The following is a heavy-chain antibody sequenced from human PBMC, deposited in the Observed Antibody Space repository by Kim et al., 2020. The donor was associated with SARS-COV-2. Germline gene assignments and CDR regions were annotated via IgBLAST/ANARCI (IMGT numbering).Heavy chain of an antibody. D-gene: IGHD6-13*01. V-gene: IGHV4-59*08. CDR2: IDYTGST. CDR3: ARRAGQLGTPFDY. CDR1: GGTINSYY. J-gene: IGHJ4*02. Sequence: AETLSLTCISSGGTINSYYWSWIRQSPGKVLEWIGYIDYTGSTKYNPSLESRVTMSVDTSKNQFSLELTSVTATDTAVYFCARRAGQLGTPFDYWGQGTLVTVSS.